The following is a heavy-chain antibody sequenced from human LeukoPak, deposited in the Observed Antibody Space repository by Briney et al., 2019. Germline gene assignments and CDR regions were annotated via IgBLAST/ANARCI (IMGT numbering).Heavy chain of an antibody. CDR2: ISISGDIT. CDR3: ANEEVPNDY. D-gene: IGHD4/OR15-4a*01. V-gene: IGHV3-23*01. Sequence: PGGSLRLSCAVSGFTFSSHAMTWVRQAPGKGLEWVSGISISGDITYYADSVQGRFIISRDNSKNTVYLQMNGLRVEDTAIYYCANEEVPNDYWGQGALVTVSS. J-gene: IGHJ4*02. CDR1: GFTFSSHA.